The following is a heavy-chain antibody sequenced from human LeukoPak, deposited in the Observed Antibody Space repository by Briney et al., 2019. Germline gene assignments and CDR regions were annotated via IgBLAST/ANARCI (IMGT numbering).Heavy chain of an antibody. CDR1: GFTFSSYA. D-gene: IGHD6-19*01. CDR2: ITGSGGRT. J-gene: IGHJ4*02. Sequence: PGGSLRLSCAASGFTFSSYAMNWVRQAPGKGLEWVSAITGSGGRTYYADSVKGRFTISRDNAKNSLYLQMNSLRAEDTAVYYCARGVRIAVAGYIDYWGQGTLVTVSS. CDR3: ARGVRIAVAGYIDY. V-gene: IGHV3-23*01.